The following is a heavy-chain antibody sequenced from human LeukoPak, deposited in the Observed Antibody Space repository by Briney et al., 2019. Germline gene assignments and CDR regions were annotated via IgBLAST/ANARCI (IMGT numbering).Heavy chain of an antibody. J-gene: IGHJ4*02. V-gene: IGHV1-2*02. CDR3: ARDPRGTYDY. Sequence: ASLKVSCKASGYRFTAAYNIHWLRQAPGQGPEFLGWINPSSGDTRYAQKFQGRVTVTRDTVISTAYMELSSLTSDDTAVYYCARDPRGTYDYWGQGTLVTVSS. CDR1: GYRFTAAYN. D-gene: IGHD5-12*01. CDR2: INPSSGDT.